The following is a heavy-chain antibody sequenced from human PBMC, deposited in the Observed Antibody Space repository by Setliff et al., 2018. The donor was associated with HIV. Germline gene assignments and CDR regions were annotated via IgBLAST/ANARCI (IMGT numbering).Heavy chain of an antibody. J-gene: IGHJ4*02. CDR3: ERTDGSAVKFDY. Sequence: SGPTLVNPTQTLTLTCTFSGFSLTTSGIRVTWVRQPPGKALEWLARIDWEDDKFYSTSLKTRLTISKDTSKNQVVLTITTMGPLDTVTSFCERTDGSAVKFDYWGPGGLVTVSS. V-gene: IGHV2-70*04. D-gene: IGHD3-10*01. CDR1: GFSLTTSGIR. CDR2: IDWEDDK.